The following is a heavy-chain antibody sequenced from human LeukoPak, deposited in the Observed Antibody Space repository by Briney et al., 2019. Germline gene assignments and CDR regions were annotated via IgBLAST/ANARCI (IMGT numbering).Heavy chain of an antibody. Sequence: GGSLRLSCAASGFTFSSYAMSWVRQAPGKRLEWVSAISGSGGSTYYADSVKGRFTISRDNSKNTLYLQMNSLRAEDTAVYYCAKDIVVVPAAMFGNDAFDIWGQGTMVTVSP. V-gene: IGHV3-23*01. CDR1: GFTFSSYA. CDR3: AKDIVVVPAAMFGNDAFDI. J-gene: IGHJ3*02. CDR2: ISGSGGST. D-gene: IGHD2-2*01.